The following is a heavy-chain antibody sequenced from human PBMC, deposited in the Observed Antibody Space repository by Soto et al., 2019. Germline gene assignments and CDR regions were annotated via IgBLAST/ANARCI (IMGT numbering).Heavy chain of an antibody. D-gene: IGHD2-15*01. CDR3: ARDRGYCSGGSCYPSSPTNWFDP. J-gene: IGHJ5*02. CDR1: GFTFSSYC. Sequence: VGSLRLSCAASGFTFSSYCMHWVRQAPGKGLVWVSRINSDGSSTSYADSVKGRFTISRDNAKNTLYLQMNSLRAEDTAVYYCARDRGYCSGGSCYPSSPTNWFDPWGQGTLVTVSS. V-gene: IGHV3-74*01. CDR2: INSDGSST.